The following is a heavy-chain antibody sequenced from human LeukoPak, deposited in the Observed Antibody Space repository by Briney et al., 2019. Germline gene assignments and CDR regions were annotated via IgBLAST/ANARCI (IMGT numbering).Heavy chain of an antibody. J-gene: IGHJ3*02. V-gene: IGHV3-48*03. D-gene: IGHD1-26*01. CDR1: GFTFSSYE. Sequence: GGSLRLSCAASGFTFSSYEMNWVRQAPGKGLEWVSYISSSGSTIYYADSVKGRFTISRDNAKNSLYLQMNSLRAEDTAVYYCAREDGSYKHDAFDIWGQGTMVTVSS. CDR3: AREDGSYKHDAFDI. CDR2: ISSSGSTI.